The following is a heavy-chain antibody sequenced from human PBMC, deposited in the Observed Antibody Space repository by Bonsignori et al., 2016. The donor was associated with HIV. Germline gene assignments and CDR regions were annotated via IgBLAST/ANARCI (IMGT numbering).Heavy chain of an antibody. Sequence: QLQLQESGPGLVKPSETLSLTCTVSGVSISSSDYFWSWVRQHPGKGLEWVATIYYTGGTYYNPSLESRVTISLDTSKNQFSLRLSSVTAADTAIYYCARYDFWSGRYFDYWGQGTLVTVPS. CDR2: IYYTGGT. CDR1: GVSISSSDYF. J-gene: IGHJ4*02. V-gene: IGHV4-39*07. CDR3: ARYDFWSGRYFDY. D-gene: IGHD3-3*01.